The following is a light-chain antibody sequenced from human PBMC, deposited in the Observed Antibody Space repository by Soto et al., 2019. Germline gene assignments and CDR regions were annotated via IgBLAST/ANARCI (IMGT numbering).Light chain of an antibody. V-gene: IGKV3-20*01. CDR1: QSVSSSY. CDR2: GAS. CDR3: QQYGSSPPWT. Sequence: EIVLTQSPGTLSLSPGERATLSCRASQSVSSSYLAWYQQKPGQAPRLLIYGASSRATGIPDRFNDSESGIYFTLTISRLEPEDFAVYYCQQYGSSPPWTVGQGTKVDIK. J-gene: IGKJ1*01.